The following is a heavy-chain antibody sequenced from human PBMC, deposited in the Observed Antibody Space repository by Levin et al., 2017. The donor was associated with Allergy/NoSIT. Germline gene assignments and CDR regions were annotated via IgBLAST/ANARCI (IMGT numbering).Heavy chain of an antibody. CDR2: IYSGGST. V-gene: IGHV3-53*01. Sequence: GGSLRLSCAASGFTVSSNYMSWVRQAPGRGLEWVSVIYSGGSTYYADSVKGRFTISRDNSKNTLYLQMNSLRADDTAVYYCARGTDRSGYLDYWGQGTLVTVSS. CDR1: GFTVSSNY. J-gene: IGHJ4*02. D-gene: IGHD3-22*01. CDR3: ARGTDRSGYLDY.